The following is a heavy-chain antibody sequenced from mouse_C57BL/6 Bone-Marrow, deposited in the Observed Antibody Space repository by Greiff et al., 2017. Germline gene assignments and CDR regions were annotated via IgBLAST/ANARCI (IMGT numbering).Heavy chain of an antibody. CDR3: ARYRDYDVYYAMDY. D-gene: IGHD2-4*01. Sequence: EVMLVESGGGLVQPGGSLSLSCAASGFTFTDYYMSWVRQPPGKALEWLGFIRNKANGYTTEYSASVKGRFTISRDNSQIILYLQMNALRAEDSATYYCARYRDYDVYYAMDYWGQGTSVTVSS. J-gene: IGHJ4*01. V-gene: IGHV7-3*01. CDR2: IRNKANGYTT. CDR1: GFTFTDYY.